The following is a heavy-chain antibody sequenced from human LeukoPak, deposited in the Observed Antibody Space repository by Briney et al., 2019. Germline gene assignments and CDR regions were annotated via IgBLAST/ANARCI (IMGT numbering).Heavy chain of an antibody. V-gene: IGHV1-2*02. CDR2: INPNSGGT. CDR3: ARDSIPCSSTSCYKYFQH. Sequence: ASVKVSCKASGYTFTGYYMHWVRQAPGQGLEWMGWINPNSGGTNYAQKFQGRVTMTRDTSISTAYMELSRLRSDDTAVYYCARDSIPCSSTSCYKYFQHWGQGTLVTVSS. J-gene: IGHJ1*01. CDR1: GYTFTGYY. D-gene: IGHD2-2*02.